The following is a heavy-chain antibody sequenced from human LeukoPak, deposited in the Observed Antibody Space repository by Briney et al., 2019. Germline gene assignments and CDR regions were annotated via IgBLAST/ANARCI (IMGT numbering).Heavy chain of an antibody. CDR1: GYTLTSYY. J-gene: IGHJ4*02. CDR3: ARDGAGLLTR. V-gene: IGHV1-46*01. Sequence: ASVKVSCKASGYTLTSYYMHGVRQAPGQGLEWMGIINPSGGSTSYAHKFQGRLTMTTDMSTSTVYMELTSLRSEDTAVYYCARDGAGLLTRWGQGTLVTVSS. CDR2: INPSGGST.